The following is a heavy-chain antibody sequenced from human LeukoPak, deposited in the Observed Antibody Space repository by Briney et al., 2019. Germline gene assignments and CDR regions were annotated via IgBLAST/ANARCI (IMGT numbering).Heavy chain of an antibody. V-gene: IGHV5-51*01. CDR1: GYSFTSYW. CDR2: IYPGDSDT. CDR3: ARAPGVPRWLRYFDWLLNYFDY. D-gene: IGHD3-9*01. J-gene: IGHJ4*02. Sequence: GESLKISCKGSGYSFTSYWIGWVRQMPGKGLEWMGIIYPGDSDTRYSPSFQGQVTISADKSISTAYLQWSSLKASDTAMYYCARAPGVPRWLRYFDWLLNYFDYWGQGTLVTVSS.